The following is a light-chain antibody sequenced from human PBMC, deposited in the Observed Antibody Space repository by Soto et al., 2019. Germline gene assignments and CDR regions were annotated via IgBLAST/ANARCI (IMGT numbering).Light chain of an antibody. Sequence: DIQMTQSPSTLSASVGDRVTITCRASQSISYWLARYQQKPGKAPKLLIYKASSLESGVPSRFSGSGSGTEFTLTISSLQPDDFATYYCQQYNSYSWTFGQGTKVEIK. CDR1: QSISYW. CDR2: KAS. CDR3: QQYNSYSWT. J-gene: IGKJ1*01. V-gene: IGKV1-5*03.